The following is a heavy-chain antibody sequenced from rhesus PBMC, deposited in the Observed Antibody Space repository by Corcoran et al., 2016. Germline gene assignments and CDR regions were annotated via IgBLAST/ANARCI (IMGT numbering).Heavy chain of an antibody. V-gene: IGHV3-32*02. Sequence: EVQLVESGGGLVQPGGSLRLSCAASGFTSGNSALIWIRQAPGKGLEWVSYIISGGSIYYSDSVKGRFNISRDNAKNTLYLQMSSLRVEDMAVYYCAKGSWNDVIDYWGQGVLVTVSS. D-gene: IGHD1-14*01. CDR1: GFTSGNSA. CDR3: AKGSWNDVIDY. J-gene: IGHJ4*01. CDR2: IISGGSI.